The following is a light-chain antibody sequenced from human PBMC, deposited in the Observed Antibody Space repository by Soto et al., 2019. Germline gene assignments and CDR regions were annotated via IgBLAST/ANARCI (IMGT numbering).Light chain of an antibody. V-gene: IGKV3D-15*01. J-gene: IGKJ1*01. Sequence: EIVMTQSQATLSVSPGERATLSCRASQSVSSNLAWYQQKPGQAPRLLIYGASSRATGIPARFSGSGSGTEFTLTISTLQSEDLPLYYCQQYNNWPSWTFGQGTKVEIK. CDR1: QSVSSN. CDR3: QQYNNWPSWT. CDR2: GAS.